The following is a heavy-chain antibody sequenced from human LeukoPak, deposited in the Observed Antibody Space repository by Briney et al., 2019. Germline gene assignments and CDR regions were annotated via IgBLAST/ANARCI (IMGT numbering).Heavy chain of an antibody. CDR3: ARTGYSSSWYYRSSEGYFDY. CDR1: GGSISSYY. CDR2: IYTSGST. Sequence: SETLSLTCTVSGGSISSYYWSWIRQPAGKGLEWIGRIYTSGSTNYNPSLKSRVTMSVDTSKNQFSLKLSSVTAADTAVYYCARTGYSSSWYYRSSEGYFDYWGQGTLVTVSS. D-gene: IGHD6-13*01. V-gene: IGHV4-4*07. J-gene: IGHJ4*02.